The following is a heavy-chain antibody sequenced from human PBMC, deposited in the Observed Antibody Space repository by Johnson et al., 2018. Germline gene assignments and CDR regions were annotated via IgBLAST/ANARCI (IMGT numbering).Heavy chain of an antibody. CDR3: ANSPGESGLSYYMDV. CDR2: IRGSGGST. CDR1: GFTFSSYA. V-gene: IGHV3-23*04. Sequence: QLVQSGGGLVQPGGSLRLSCAASGFTFSSYAMSWVRQAPGKGLEWVSGIRGSGGSTYYADSVKGRFTISRDNSKNTLALQMSSLRVEDTAGDYCANSPGESGLSYYMDVWGKGTTVTVSS. J-gene: IGHJ6*03. D-gene: IGHD3-10*01.